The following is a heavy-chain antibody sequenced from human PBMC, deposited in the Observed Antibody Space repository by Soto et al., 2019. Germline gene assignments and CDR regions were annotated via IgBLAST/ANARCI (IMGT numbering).Heavy chain of an antibody. CDR1: GFTFSRYG. Sequence: QVQLVESGGDVVQPGRSLRLSCAASGFTFSRYGMHWVRQAPGKGLEWVAVIWYDGSKEYYADSLKGRFTISRDNSSNTLYLEMNSRSTEDTAVYYCARGYGANSAYFDYWGQGTLVTVSS. J-gene: IGHJ4*02. CDR2: IWYDGSKE. D-gene: IGHD4-17*01. V-gene: IGHV3-33*01. CDR3: ARGYGANSAYFDY.